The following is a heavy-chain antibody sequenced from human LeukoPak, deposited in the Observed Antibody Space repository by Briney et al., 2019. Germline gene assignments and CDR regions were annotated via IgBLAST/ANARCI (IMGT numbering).Heavy chain of an antibody. D-gene: IGHD2/OR15-2a*01. V-gene: IGHV3-23*01. J-gene: IGHJ4*02. CDR2: ISTSGTDT. CDR3: TTSTANHDV. Sequence: GGSLRLSCAASGFTFSSYTMTWVRQAPGKGLEWVSAISTSGTDTYYADSVKGRFTISRDNSKNTLYVQVNSLRAEDTAVYYCTTSTANHDVWGQGTLVTVSS. CDR1: GFTFSSYT.